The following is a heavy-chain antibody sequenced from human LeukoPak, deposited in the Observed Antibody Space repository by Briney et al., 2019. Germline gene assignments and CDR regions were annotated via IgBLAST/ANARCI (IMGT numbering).Heavy chain of an antibody. CDR1: GFTFSSYA. D-gene: IGHD3-10*01. CDR3: ARASGMGYTRCINY. CDR2: ISGSGGST. Sequence: PGGSLRLSCAASGFTFSSYAMSWVRQAPGKGLEWVSAISGSGGSTYYADSVKGRFTISRDNSKNTLYLQMNSLRAEDTAVYYCARASGMGYTRCINYWGRGTLVTVSS. J-gene: IGHJ4*02. V-gene: IGHV3-23*01.